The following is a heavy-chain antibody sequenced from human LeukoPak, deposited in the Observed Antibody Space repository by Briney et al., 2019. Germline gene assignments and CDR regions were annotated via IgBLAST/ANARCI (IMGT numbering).Heavy chain of an antibody. CDR1: GYTFTSYD. Sequence: GASVKVSCKASGYTFTSYDINWVRQATGQGLEWMGWMNPNSGNTGYAQKFQGRVTMTRNTSISTAYMELSSLRSEDTAVYYCARPGGKLDLLDGGGDYWGQGTLVTVSS. D-gene: IGHD1-1*01. J-gene: IGHJ4*02. V-gene: IGHV1-8*01. CDR3: ARPGGKLDLLDGGGDY. CDR2: MNPNSGNT.